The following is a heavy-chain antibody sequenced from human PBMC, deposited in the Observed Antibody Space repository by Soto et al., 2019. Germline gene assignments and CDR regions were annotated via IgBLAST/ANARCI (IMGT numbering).Heavy chain of an antibody. CDR1: GFSISDHF. Sequence: EVQLVESGEDLVQPGGSLRLSCAASGFSISDHFVDCVRQAPGKGLEWVGRTRNRANSYTTEYAASVKGRFMISRDDSRNSVHLQMNSLKIADTAVYYCTRYARYNAVSYSETWGKGTLVTVSS. J-gene: IGHJ5*02. V-gene: IGHV3-72*01. CDR2: TRNRANSYTT. D-gene: IGHD1-20*01. CDR3: TRYARYNAVSYSET.